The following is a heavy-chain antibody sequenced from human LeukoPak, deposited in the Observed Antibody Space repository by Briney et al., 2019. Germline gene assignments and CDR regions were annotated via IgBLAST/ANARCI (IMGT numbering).Heavy chain of an antibody. CDR1: GFTFSSYE. J-gene: IGHJ4*02. CDR3: ATFSSSWLLDY. V-gene: IGHV3-48*03. D-gene: IGHD6-13*01. Sequence: GGSLRLSCAASGFTFSSYEMNWVRQAPANPPQPHPYISSSRNTINYADSVKARFTISRDNAKNSLYLLMNSLRAEDTAVYYCATFSSSWLLDYWGQGTLVTVSS. CDR2: ISSSRNTI.